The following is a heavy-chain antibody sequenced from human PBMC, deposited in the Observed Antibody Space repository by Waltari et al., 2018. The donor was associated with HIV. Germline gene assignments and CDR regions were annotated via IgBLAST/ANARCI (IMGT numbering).Heavy chain of an antibody. CDR1: GGSISSGSYY. J-gene: IGHJ4*02. D-gene: IGHD6-19*01. V-gene: IGHV4-61*02. Sequence: QVQLQESGPGLVKPSQTLSLTCTVSGGSISSGSYYWSWIRQPAGKGLEWIGRIYTSGSTNYNPSLKSRVTISVDTSKNQFSLKLSSVTAADTAVYYCARTDSSGPPSFGYWGQGTLVTVSS. CDR2: IYTSGST. CDR3: ARTDSSGPPSFGY.